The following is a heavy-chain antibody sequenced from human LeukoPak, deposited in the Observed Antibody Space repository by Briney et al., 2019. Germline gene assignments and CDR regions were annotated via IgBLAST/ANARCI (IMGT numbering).Heavy chain of an antibody. CDR3: ARAPKGITMIVSPAFDI. D-gene: IGHD3-22*01. Sequence: SETLSLTCAVSGYSISSGYYWGWIRQPPGKGLEWIGSIYHSGSTYYNPSLKSRVTISVDTSKNQFSLKLSSVTAADTAVYYCARAPKGITMIVSPAFDIWGQGTMVTVSS. CDR2: IYHSGST. V-gene: IGHV4-38-2*01. J-gene: IGHJ3*02. CDR1: GYSISSGYY.